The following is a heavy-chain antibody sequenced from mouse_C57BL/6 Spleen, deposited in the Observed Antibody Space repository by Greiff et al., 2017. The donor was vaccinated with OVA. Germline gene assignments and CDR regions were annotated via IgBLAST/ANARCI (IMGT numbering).Heavy chain of an antibody. CDR2: IYPRDGST. J-gene: IGHJ2*01. CDR3: ARRLYYYASSGYFDY. V-gene: IGHV1-85*01. Sequence: VQLVESGPELVKPGASVKLSFKASGYTFTSYDINWVKQRPGQGLEWIGWIYPRDGSTKYNEKFKGKATLTVDTSSSTAYMELHSLTSEDSAVYFCARRLYYYASSGYFDYWGQGTTLTVSS. CDR1: GYTFTSYD. D-gene: IGHD1-1*01.